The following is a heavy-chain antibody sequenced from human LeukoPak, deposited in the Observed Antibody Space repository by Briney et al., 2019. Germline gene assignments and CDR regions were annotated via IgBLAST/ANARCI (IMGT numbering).Heavy chain of an antibody. J-gene: IGHJ4*02. CDR3: AKDARPPYCGGDCYSGFDY. CDR2: ISGSRGST. Sequence: GGSLRLSCAASGFTFSSYAMSWVRQAPGKGLEWVSAISGSRGSTYYADSVKGRFTISRDNSKNTLYLQMNSLRAEDTAVYYCAKDARPPYCGGDCYSGFDYWGQGTLVTVSS. CDR1: GFTFSSYA. D-gene: IGHD2-21*01. V-gene: IGHV3-23*01.